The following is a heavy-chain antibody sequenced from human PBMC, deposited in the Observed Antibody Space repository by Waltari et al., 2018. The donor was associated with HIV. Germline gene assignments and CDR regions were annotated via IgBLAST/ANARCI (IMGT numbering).Heavy chain of an antibody. CDR3: AREGHYYGSGRFGGDY. J-gene: IGHJ4*02. CDR1: GFTFSTYG. Sequence: QVQLVESGGGVVQPGRSLRLSCAASGFTFSTYGMHWVRQAPGKGLGWVAGIGDDGSNKYYADSVKGRLTISRDNSKNTVYLQINRLRAEDTAVYYCAREGHYYGSGRFGGDYWGQGTLVTVSS. V-gene: IGHV3-33*01. CDR2: IGDDGSNK. D-gene: IGHD3-10*01.